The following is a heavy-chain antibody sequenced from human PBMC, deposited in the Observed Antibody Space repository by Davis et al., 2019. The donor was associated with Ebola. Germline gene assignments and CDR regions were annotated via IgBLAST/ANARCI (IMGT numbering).Heavy chain of an antibody. V-gene: IGHV3-30*14. Sequence: PGGSLRLSCGASTFSFNVYAMHWVRQAPAKGLEWVAVIGHDGTTKTYADSVKGRFIISRDNSKNTMSLQMNSLGADDTAVYYCARGDNYYGLDVWGQGTTVTVSS. CDR1: TFSFNVYA. CDR2: IGHDGTTK. CDR3: ARGDNYYGLDV. J-gene: IGHJ6*02.